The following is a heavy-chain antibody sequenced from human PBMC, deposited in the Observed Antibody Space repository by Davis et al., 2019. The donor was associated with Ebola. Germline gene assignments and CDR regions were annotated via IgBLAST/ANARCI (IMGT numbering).Heavy chain of an antibody. Sequence: LRLSCTVSGGSISSGDYYWSWIRQPPGKGLEWIGYIYYSGSTYYNPSLKSRVTISVDTSKNQFSLKLSSVTAADTAVYYCARGKTGLRLGELSLPFDYWGQGTLVTVSS. CDR2: IYYSGST. V-gene: IGHV4-30-4*01. J-gene: IGHJ4*02. D-gene: IGHD3-16*02. CDR3: ARGKTGLRLGELSLPFDY. CDR1: GGSISSGDYY.